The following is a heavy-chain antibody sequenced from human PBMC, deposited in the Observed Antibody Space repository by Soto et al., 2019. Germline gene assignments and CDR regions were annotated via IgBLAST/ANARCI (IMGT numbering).Heavy chain of an antibody. CDR2: INHSGST. J-gene: IGHJ4*02. Sequence: KTSETLSLTCAVYGGSFSCYYWSWIRQPPGKGLEWIGEINHSGSTNYNPSLKSRVTISVDTSKNQFSLKLSSVTAADTAVYYCARDSGGNSGIDYWGQGSLVTVS. D-gene: IGHD4-4*01. V-gene: IGHV4-34*01. CDR3: ARDSGGNSGIDY. CDR1: GGSFSCYY.